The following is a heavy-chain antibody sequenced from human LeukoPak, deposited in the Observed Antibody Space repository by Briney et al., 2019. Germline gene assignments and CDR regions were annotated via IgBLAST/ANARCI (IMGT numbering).Heavy chain of an antibody. D-gene: IGHD2-2*01. CDR2: ISAYNGNT. CDR3: ARGPIIDIVVIPAAADYYHMDV. V-gene: IGHV1-18*04. Sequence: ASVKVSCKASGYTFTGYYIHWLRQAPGQGLEWMGWISAYNGNTRYAQKLQGRVTMTTDSSTSTAYMELRSLRSDDTAVYYCARGPIIDIVVIPAAADYYHMDVWGKGTTVTVSS. J-gene: IGHJ6*03. CDR1: GYTFTGYY.